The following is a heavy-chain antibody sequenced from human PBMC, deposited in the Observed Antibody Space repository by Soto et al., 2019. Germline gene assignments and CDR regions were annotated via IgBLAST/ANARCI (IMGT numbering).Heavy chain of an antibody. Sequence: SETLSLTCTVSGGSISSGDYYWSWIRQPPGKGLEWIGYIYYSGSTYYNPSLKSRVTISVDTSKNQFSLKLSSVTAADTAVYYCARVEGYYGSGALGLWGQGTLVTVSS. D-gene: IGHD3-10*01. CDR1: GGSISSGDYY. V-gene: IGHV4-30-4*02. CDR2: IYYSGST. J-gene: IGHJ4*02. CDR3: ARVEGYYGSGALGL.